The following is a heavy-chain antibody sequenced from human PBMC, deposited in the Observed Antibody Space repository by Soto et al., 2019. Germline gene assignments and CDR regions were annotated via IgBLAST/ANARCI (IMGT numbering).Heavy chain of an antibody. D-gene: IGHD3-22*01. Sequence: GESLKISCKGSGYSFTSYWIGWVRQMPGKGLEWMGIIYPGDSDTRYSPSFQGQVTISADKSISTAYLQWSSLKASDTAMYYCAGTDAEYYYDSSGYPTPFDYWGQGTLVTVSS. J-gene: IGHJ4*02. CDR1: GYSFTSYW. CDR2: IYPGDSDT. CDR3: AGTDAEYYYDSSGYPTPFDY. V-gene: IGHV5-51*01.